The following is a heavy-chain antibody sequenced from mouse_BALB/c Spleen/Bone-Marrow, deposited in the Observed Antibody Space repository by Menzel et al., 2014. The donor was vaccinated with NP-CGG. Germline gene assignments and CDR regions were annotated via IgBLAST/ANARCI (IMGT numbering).Heavy chain of an antibody. CDR1: GYSITSGYY. D-gene: IGHD2-4*01. CDR3: ARGYDYDYAMDY. J-gene: IGHJ4*01. Sequence: LMESGPGLVKPSQSLSLTCSVTGYSITSGYYWNWIRQFPGNKLEWMGYISYDGSNNYNPSLKNRISITRDTSKNQFFLKLNSVTTEDTATYYCARGYDYDYAMDYWGQGTSVTVSS. V-gene: IGHV3-6*02. CDR2: ISYDGSN.